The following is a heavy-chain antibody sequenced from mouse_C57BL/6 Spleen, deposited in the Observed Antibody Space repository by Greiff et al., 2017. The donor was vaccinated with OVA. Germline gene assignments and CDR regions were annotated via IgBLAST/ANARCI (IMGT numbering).Heavy chain of an antibody. J-gene: IGHJ3*01. V-gene: IGHV1-62-2*01. CDR1: GYTFTEYT. CDR2: FYPGSGSI. D-gene: IGHD2-12*01. CDR3: ARHEEAYSNDGGPFAY. Sequence: VQLQQSGAELVKPGASVKLSCKASGYTFTEYTIHWVKQRSGQGLEWIGWFYPGSGSIKYNEKFKDKATLTADKSSSTVYMALSRLTSEDSAVYFGARHEEAYSNDGGPFAYWGQGTLVTVSA.